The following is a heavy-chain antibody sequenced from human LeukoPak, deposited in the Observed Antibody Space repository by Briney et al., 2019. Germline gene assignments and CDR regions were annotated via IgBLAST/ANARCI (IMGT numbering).Heavy chain of an antibody. V-gene: IGHV3-48*02. CDR2: ISLGGGTI. D-gene: IGHD1-14*01. Sequence: GGSLRLSCAASGFTFSSYSMNWVRRAPGKGLEWVSYISLGGGTIYYAGSVRGRFTISRDDAGNSLYLQMNSLRDEDTAVYYCVRILGLTLDYWGQGTLVTVSS. J-gene: IGHJ4*02. CDR3: VRILGLTLDY. CDR1: GFTFSSYS.